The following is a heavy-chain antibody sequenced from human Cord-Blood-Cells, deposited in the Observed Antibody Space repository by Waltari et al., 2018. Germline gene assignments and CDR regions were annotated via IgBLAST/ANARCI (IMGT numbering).Heavy chain of an antibody. D-gene: IGHD1-1*01. CDR2: SNHSGST. J-gene: IGHJ4*02. Sequence: QVQLQQWGAGLLKPSETLSLTCAVYGGSFSGSSWSWIRQPPGKGLEWIGESNHSGSTNQNPNPKRRVTRSVETSKNQFSLKLSAVTAADTAVYYCARNNWNDGIDYWGQGTLVTVSS. CDR3: ARNNWNDGIDY. CDR1: GGSFSGSS. V-gene: IGHV4-34*01.